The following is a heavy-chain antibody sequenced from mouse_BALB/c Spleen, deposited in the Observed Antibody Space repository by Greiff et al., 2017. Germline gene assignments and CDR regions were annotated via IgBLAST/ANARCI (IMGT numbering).Heavy chain of an antibody. CDR2: ISTYYGDA. V-gene: IGHV1S137*01. Sequence: VQLQQSGAELVRPGVSVKISCKGSGYTFTDYAMHWVKQSHAKGLEWIGVISTYYGDASYNQKFKGKATMTVDKSSSTAYMELARLTSEASAIYYCAREGTGTDYWGQGTTLTVSS. J-gene: IGHJ2*01. D-gene: IGHD4-1*01. CDR1: GYTFTDYA. CDR3: AREGTGTDY.